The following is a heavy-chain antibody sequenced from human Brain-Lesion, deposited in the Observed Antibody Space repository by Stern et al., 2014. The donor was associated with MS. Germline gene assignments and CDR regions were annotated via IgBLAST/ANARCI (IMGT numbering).Heavy chain of an antibody. D-gene: IGHD3-22*01. CDR2: IYYIGST. V-gene: IGHV4-30-4*01. CDR1: GDSISSGDNY. J-gene: IGHJ4*02. CDR3: ARGESSRFYYYFDY. Sequence: QVQLVQSGPGLVKPSQTLSLPCNVSGDSISSGDNYWSWIRQSPGKGLEWIGYIYYIGSTFYNPSLKSRVTISVDTSQNQFSLSLSSVTAADTAVYYCARGESSRFYYYFDYWGQGNLVTVSS.